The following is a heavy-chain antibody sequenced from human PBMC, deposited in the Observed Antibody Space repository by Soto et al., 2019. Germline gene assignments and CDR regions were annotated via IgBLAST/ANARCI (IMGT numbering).Heavy chain of an antibody. CDR1: GFIFSSYA. V-gene: IGHV3-30-3*01. CDR3: ARTGLLHGMDV. Sequence: QVQLVESGGGVVQPGRSLRLSCAASGFIFSSYAMHWVRQAPGKGLEWVAVISYDGSNKYYADSVKGRFTISRANSKNTLYLQMNSLRAEDTAVYYCARTGLLHGMDVWGQGTKVTVSS. D-gene: IGHD2-15*01. CDR2: ISYDGSNK. J-gene: IGHJ6*02.